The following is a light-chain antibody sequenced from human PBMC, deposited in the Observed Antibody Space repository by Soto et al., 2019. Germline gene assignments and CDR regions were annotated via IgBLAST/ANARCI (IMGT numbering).Light chain of an antibody. CDR2: EGT. V-gene: IGLV2-23*01. J-gene: IGLJ3*02. Sequence: QSVLTQPASVSGSLGQSITFSCTGTSSDVGSYNLVSWYQQHPGKAPKLIIHEGTRRPSGISNRFSGSKSGNTPSLTISGLQAEDEGYYFCCSYVGGSTWVFGGGTKVTVL. CDR3: CSYVGGSTWV. CDR1: SSDVGSYNL.